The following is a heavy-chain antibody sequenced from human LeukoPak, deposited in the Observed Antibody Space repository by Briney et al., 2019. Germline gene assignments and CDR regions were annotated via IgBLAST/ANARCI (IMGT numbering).Heavy chain of an antibody. V-gene: IGHV3-66*01. CDR3: ARRPDYGGTPTFDY. CDR2: LYSDGST. Sequence: GGSLRLSCAASGVTVSSNYMSWVRQAPGKGLEWVSVLYSDGSTYYADSVKGRSTISRDNSKNTLYLQMNSLRAEDKAVYFCARRPDYGGTPTFDYWGQGTLVTVSS. J-gene: IGHJ4*02. D-gene: IGHD4-23*01. CDR1: GVTVSSNY.